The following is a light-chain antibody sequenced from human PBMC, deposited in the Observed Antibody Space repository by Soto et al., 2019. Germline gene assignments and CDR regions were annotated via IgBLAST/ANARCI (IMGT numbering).Light chain of an antibody. Sequence: DIQMTQSPSSLSASVGDRVTITCRASQRISSYLNWYQQKPGKAPKLLIYAASSLQSGVPSRFSGSGSGTHFTLTISSLQPEEFATYYCQQSYSTPDTVGPGTKVDIK. CDR2: AAS. CDR3: QQSYSTPDT. CDR1: QRISSY. J-gene: IGKJ3*01. V-gene: IGKV1-39*01.